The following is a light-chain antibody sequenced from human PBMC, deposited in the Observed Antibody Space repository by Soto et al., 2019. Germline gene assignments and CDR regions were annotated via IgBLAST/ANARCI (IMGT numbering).Light chain of an antibody. CDR3: QQSYSTLT. CDR1: QSISSY. CDR2: AAS. J-gene: IGKJ4*01. V-gene: IGKV1-39*01. Sequence: DIQMTQSPSSLSASVGDRVTITCRASQSISSYLNWYQQKPGKAPKLLIYAASSLQSGVPSRFSGSGSGTDFTLTISCLQPEDFATYYCQQSYSTLTFGGGTKV.